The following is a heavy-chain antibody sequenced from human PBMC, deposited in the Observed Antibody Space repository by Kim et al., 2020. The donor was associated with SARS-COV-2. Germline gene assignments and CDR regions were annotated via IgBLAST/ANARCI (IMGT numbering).Heavy chain of an antibody. Sequence: GGSLRLSCAASGFTFSSYEMNWVRQAPGKGLEWVSYISSSGTAIYYADSVKGRFTISRDNAKNSLYLQMNSLRADDTAVYYCATDSGFDYWGQGTLVTVSS. CDR1: GFTFSSYE. D-gene: IGHD3-22*01. CDR3: ATDSGFDY. CDR2: ISSSGTAI. J-gene: IGHJ4*02. V-gene: IGHV3-48*03.